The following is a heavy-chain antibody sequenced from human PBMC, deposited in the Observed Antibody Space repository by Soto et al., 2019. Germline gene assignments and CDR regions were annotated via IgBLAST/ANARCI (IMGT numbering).Heavy chain of an antibody. D-gene: IGHD3-22*01. V-gene: IGHV3-30-3*01. CDR1: GFTSSSYV. CDR3: ARGVFYYYGSSGYFPDY. Sequence: QVQLVESGGGVVQPGRSLRLSCEGSGFTSSSYVMHWVRQAPGKGLEWVALISFDGSKKNYADSVKGRFTISRDNSKNMMYLQMKSLSPDDTAVYYCARGVFYYYGSSGYFPDYWGQGTLVTVSS. CDR2: ISFDGSKK. J-gene: IGHJ4*02.